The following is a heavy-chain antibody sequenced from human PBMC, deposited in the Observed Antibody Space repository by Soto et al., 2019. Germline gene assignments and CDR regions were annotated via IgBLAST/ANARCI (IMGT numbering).Heavy chain of an antibody. J-gene: IGHJ6*02. D-gene: IGHD6-19*01. V-gene: IGHV3-23*01. CDR3: AKAPQQWLTSYYYYGMDV. CDR1: GFTFSSYA. Sequence: EVQLLESGGGLVQPGGSLRLSCAASGFTFSSYAMSWVRQAPGKGLEWVSAISGSGGSTYYADSVKGRFTISRDNSKNTLYLQMNSLRAEDTAVYYCAKAPQQWLTSYYYYGMDVWGQGTTVTVSS. CDR2: ISGSGGST.